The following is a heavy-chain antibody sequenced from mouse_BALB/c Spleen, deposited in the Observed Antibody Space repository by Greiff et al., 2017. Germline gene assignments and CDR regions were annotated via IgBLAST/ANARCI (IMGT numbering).Heavy chain of an antibody. J-gene: IGHJ3*01. CDR2: ISYSGST. CDR1: GYSITSDYA. D-gene: IGHD1-1*01. Sequence: EVKLQESGPGLVKPSQSLSLTCTVTGYSITSDYAWYWIRQFPGNKLEWMGYISYSGSTSYNPSLKSRISITRDTSKNQFFLQLNSVTTEDTATYYCARSYYGSSPAWIAYWGQGTLVTVSA. V-gene: IGHV3-2*02. CDR3: ARSYYGSSPAWIAY.